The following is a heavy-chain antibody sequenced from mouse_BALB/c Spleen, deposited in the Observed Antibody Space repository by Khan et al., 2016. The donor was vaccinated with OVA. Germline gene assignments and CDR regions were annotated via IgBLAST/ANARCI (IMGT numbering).Heavy chain of an antibody. CDR1: GFTFSSFG. Sequence: EVELVESGGGLVQPGGSRKLSCAASGFTFSSFGMHWVRQAPEKGLEWVAYISSGSTTIYYSETVKGRFTISRDNPKNTLVRQMSSRRSEDTAMYYCARRRIYDGYYGGAMDYWGQGTSVTVSA. CDR2: ISSGSTTI. J-gene: IGHJ4*01. D-gene: IGHD2-3*01. V-gene: IGHV5-17*02. CDR3: ARRRIYDGYYGGAMDY.